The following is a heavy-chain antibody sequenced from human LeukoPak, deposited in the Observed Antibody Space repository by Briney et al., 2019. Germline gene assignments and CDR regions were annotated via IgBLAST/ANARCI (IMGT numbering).Heavy chain of an antibody. V-gene: IGHV3-53*01. Sequence: GGSLRLSCAASGFTVSNNYMSWVRQAPGKGLEWVSVIYSGGTTHYADSVKGRFTISRDSSKNTLYLQMNSLRAEDTAVYYCASRGYCSGGSCSDYWGQGILVTVSS. D-gene: IGHD2-15*01. CDR1: GFTVSNNY. CDR2: IYSGGTT. CDR3: ASRGYCSGGSCSDY. J-gene: IGHJ4*02.